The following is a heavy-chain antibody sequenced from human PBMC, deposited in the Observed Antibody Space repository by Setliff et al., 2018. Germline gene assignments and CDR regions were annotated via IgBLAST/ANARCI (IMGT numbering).Heavy chain of an antibody. CDR1: GFTFRSAY. J-gene: IGHJ4*02. CDR3: VALSCYNPTV. V-gene: IGHV3-15*05. Sequence: PGGSLRLSCAASGFTFRSAYMSWVRQDQGKGLEWVGLIKKKIEGGTAATDYAAPGEGRFTIAREDSTNTLYLQMNSLRAEDTAVFYCVALSCYNPTVWGQGTLVTVSS. D-gene: IGHD3-3*02. CDR2: IKKKIEGGTAAT.